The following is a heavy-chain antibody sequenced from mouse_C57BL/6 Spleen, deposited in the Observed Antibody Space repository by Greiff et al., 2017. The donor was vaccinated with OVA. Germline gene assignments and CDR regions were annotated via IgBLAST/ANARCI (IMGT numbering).Heavy chain of an antibody. J-gene: IGHJ1*03. V-gene: IGHV5-17*01. CDR3: ERGNYDGSGSGWYFDV. D-gene: IGHD1-1*01. CDR1: GFTFSDYG. CDR2: ISSGSSTI. Sequence: EVKLVESGGGLVKPGGSLKLSCAASGFTFSDYGMHWVRQAPEKGLEWVAYISSGSSTIYYADTVKGRFTISRDNAKNTLFLQMTSLRSEDTAMYDCERGNYDGSGSGWYFDVWGTGTTVTVSS.